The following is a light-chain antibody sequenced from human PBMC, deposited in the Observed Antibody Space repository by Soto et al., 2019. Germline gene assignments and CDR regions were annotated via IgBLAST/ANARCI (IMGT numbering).Light chain of an antibody. CDR1: QSISSY. J-gene: IGKJ1*01. Sequence: IQMAQSPSSVSASVGYRVTITCLASQSISSYLNWYQQKPGKAPKLLIYAASSLQSGVPSRFSGSGSGTDFTLTISSLQPEDFATYYCQQSYSTPRTFGQGSKVDI. CDR2: AAS. CDR3: QQSYSTPRT. V-gene: IGKV1-39*01.